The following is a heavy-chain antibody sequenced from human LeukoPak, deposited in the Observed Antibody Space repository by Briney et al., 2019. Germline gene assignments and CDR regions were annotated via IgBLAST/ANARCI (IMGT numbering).Heavy chain of an antibody. J-gene: IGHJ5*02. CDR3: SRGPRFDP. CDR1: VYSFNIYE. CDR2: VNPNSGDT. Sequence: AASVKVSRKTSVYSFNIYEINWVRHAIGQGLEWMGWVNPNSGDTDYAQKFQGRLTMTRNTSISTAYMELSGLRLEDTAVYYCSRGPRFDPWGQGTQVTVSS. V-gene: IGHV1-8*01.